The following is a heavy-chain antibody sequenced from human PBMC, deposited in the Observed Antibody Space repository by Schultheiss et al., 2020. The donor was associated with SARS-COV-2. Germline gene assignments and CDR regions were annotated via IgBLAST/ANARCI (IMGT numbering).Heavy chain of an antibody. V-gene: IGHV4-4*02. CDR3: ARASSASYYASFDY. CDR2: IYHSGST. D-gene: IGHD3-10*01. CDR1: GGSISSRNW. J-gene: IGHJ4*02. Sequence: SETLSLTCAVSGGSISSRNWWSWVRQSPGKGLEWIGEIYHSGSTNYNSSLKSRVTISVDKSKNQISLKLSSVTAADTAVYYCARASSASYYASFDYWGQGTRVTVSS.